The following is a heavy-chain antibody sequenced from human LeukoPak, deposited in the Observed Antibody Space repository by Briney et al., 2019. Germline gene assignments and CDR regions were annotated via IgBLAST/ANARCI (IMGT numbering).Heavy chain of an antibody. Sequence: GASVKVSCKASGYTFTGYYMHWVRQAPGQGLEWMGWMNPNSGNTGYAQKFQGRVTITRNTSISTAYMELSSLRSEDTAVYYCARGRAGRGYDFWSGYYIWGQGTLVTVSS. CDR2: MNPNSGNT. J-gene: IGHJ4*02. CDR3: ARGRAGRGYDFWSGYYI. D-gene: IGHD3-3*01. CDR1: GYTFTGYY. V-gene: IGHV1-8*03.